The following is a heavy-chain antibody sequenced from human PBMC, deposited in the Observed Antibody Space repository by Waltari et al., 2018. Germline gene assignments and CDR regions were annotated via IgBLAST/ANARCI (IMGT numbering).Heavy chain of an antibody. CDR1: GFTFSSYG. CDR3: AKSGQQLTVDY. J-gene: IGHJ4*02. CDR2: ISYDGSNK. Sequence: QVQLVESGGGVVQPGRSLRLSCAASGFTFSSYGMHWVRQAPGKGLEWVAVISYDGSNKYYADSVKGRFNISRDNSKNTLYLQMNSLRAEDTAVYYCAKSGQQLTVDYWGQGTLVTVSS. V-gene: IGHV3-30*18. D-gene: IGHD6-13*01.